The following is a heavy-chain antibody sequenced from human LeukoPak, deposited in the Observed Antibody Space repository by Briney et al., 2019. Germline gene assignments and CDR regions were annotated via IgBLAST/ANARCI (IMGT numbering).Heavy chain of an antibody. Sequence: PSQTLSLTCALYGASSSGYYWSWIRHPPGNGLEWIRYIYYSGSTNYNPSLKSRVTISVDTSKNQFSLKLSSVTAADTAVYYCARDSGTTGEVKFDPWGQGTLVTVSS. CDR1: GASSSGYY. V-gene: IGHV4-59*01. J-gene: IGHJ5*02. CDR2: IYYSGST. D-gene: IGHD3-10*01. CDR3: ARDSGTTGEVKFDP.